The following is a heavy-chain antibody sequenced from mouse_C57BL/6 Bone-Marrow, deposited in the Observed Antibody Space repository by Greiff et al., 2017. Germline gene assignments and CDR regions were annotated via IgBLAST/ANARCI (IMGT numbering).Heavy chain of an antibody. CDR3: ARERDYYTYYFDY. CDR1: GYSFTGYY. J-gene: IGHJ2*01. D-gene: IGHD1-1*02. V-gene: IGHV1-42*01. CDR2: INPSTGGT. Sequence: EVQLQQSGPELVKPGASVKISCKASGYSFTGYYMNWVKQSPEKSLEWIGEINPSTGGTTSNQKFKAKATLTVDTSSSTASMQLKSLTSEDSAVYYCARERDYYTYYFDYWGQGTTLTVSS.